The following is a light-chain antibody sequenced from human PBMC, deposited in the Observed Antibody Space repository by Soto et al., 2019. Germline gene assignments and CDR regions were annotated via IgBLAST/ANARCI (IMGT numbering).Light chain of an antibody. CDR2: GAS. V-gene: IGKV3-20*01. J-gene: IGKJ5*01. CDR3: QQYGSSPIT. CDR1: QSVSSY. Sequence: EIVMTQSPATLSVSPGERATLSCRASQSVSSYFAWYQQKPGQAPRLVIYGASGRAPGIPDRFSGSGSGTDFTLTISRLEPEDFAVYYCQQYGSSPITFGQGTRLEIK.